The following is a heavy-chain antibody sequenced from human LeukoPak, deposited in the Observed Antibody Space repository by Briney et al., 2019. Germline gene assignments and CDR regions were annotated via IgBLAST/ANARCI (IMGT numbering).Heavy chain of an antibody. J-gene: IGHJ4*02. Sequence: PSETLSLTCTVFGGSISNYYWSWIRQPAGKGLEWIGRIYSSGITNHNPSLKSRVSMSVDTSKNQFSLKLTSVTAADTAVYYCARAGGYGSPLGYWGQGTLVTVSS. D-gene: IGHD6-13*01. CDR1: GGSISNYY. CDR2: IYSSGIT. V-gene: IGHV4-4*07. CDR3: ARAGGYGSPLGY.